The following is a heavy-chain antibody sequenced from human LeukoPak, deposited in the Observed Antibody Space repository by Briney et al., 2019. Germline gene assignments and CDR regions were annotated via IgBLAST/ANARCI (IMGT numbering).Heavy chain of an antibody. CDR3: ARDSPIVVVPAAFPGFDP. J-gene: IGHJ5*02. D-gene: IGHD2-2*01. Sequence: SETLSLTCTVSGGSISSYHWSWIRQPAGKGLEWIGRIYTSGSTNYNPSLKSRVTMSVDTSKNQFSLKLSSVTAADTAVYYCARDSPIVVVPAAFPGFDPWGQGTLVTVSS. CDR2: IYTSGST. CDR1: GGSISSYH. V-gene: IGHV4-4*07.